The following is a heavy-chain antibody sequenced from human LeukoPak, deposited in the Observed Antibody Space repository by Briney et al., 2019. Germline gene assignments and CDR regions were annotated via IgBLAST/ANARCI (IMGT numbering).Heavy chain of an antibody. CDR2: ISGSGGST. Sequence: HSGGSLRLSCAASGFTFSSYAMSWVRQAPGKGLEWVSAISGSGGSTYYADSVKGRFTISRDNSKNTLYLQMNSLRAEDTAVYYCANPVSSGWYWDYYYMDVWGKGTTVTVSS. J-gene: IGHJ6*03. V-gene: IGHV3-23*01. CDR1: GFTFSSYA. D-gene: IGHD6-19*01. CDR3: ANPVSSGWYWDYYYMDV.